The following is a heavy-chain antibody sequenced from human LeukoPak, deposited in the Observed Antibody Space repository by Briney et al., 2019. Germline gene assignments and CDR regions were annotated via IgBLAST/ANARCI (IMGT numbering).Heavy chain of an antibody. D-gene: IGHD5-18*01. Sequence: SETLSLTCTVSGGSISSYYWTWIRLPPGKGLEWIGYIYYSGSINYNPSLKSRVTISVDTSKNQFSLKLSSVTAADTAVYYCARRISGYSYGLDIWGPGTMVTVSS. J-gene: IGHJ3*02. CDR3: ARRISGYSYGLDI. CDR1: GGSISSYY. V-gene: IGHV4-59*08. CDR2: IYYSGSI.